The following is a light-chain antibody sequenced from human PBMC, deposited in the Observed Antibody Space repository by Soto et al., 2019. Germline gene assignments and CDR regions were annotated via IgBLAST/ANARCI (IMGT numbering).Light chain of an antibody. Sequence: EIVLTQSPATLSLSPVERATLSCRASQSVSSYLAWYQQKPGQAPRLLIYDASNRATGIPARFSGSGSGTDFTLTISSLEPEDFAVYYCQQRSNWFGQGTKVDI. J-gene: IGKJ1*01. CDR3: QQRSNW. CDR1: QSVSSY. V-gene: IGKV3-11*01. CDR2: DAS.